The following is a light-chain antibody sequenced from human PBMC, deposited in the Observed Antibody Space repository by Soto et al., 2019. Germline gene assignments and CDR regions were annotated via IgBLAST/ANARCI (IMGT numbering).Light chain of an antibody. CDR1: QTISTY. CDR2: DAS. Sequence: DIQMTQSPSSRAASAGDRGTITCRASQTISTYLNWYQQKPGKAPRLLIYDASSLLSGVPSRFSGSGSGTDFTLTIASLQPEDFSTYYCQQSDSTPYTFGQGTKVDI. V-gene: IGKV1-39*01. CDR3: QQSDSTPYT. J-gene: IGKJ2*01.